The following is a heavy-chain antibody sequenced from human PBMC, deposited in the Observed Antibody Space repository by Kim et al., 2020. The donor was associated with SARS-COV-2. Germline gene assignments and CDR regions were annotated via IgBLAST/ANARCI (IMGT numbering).Heavy chain of an antibody. J-gene: IGHJ4*02. V-gene: IGHV3-30*01. Sequence: SVKGRFTISRDNSKNTRYLQMNSLRAEDTAVYYCARPRKIVVVPAAPLDYWGQGTLVTVSS. D-gene: IGHD2-2*01. CDR3: ARPRKIVVVPAAPLDY.